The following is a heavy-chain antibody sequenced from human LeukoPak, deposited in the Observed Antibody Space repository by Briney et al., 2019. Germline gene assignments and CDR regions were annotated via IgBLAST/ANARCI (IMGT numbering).Heavy chain of an antibody. CDR3: ARSLAADTSHDAFGI. D-gene: IGHD2-2*02. J-gene: IGHJ3*02. Sequence: ASVKVSCKASGYTFTSYDINWVRQATGQGLEWMGWINPNSGGTNYAQKFQGRVTMTRDTSISTAYMELSRLRSDDTAVYYCARSLAADTSHDAFGIWGQGTMVTVSS. CDR2: INPNSGGT. CDR1: GYTFTSYD. V-gene: IGHV1-2*02.